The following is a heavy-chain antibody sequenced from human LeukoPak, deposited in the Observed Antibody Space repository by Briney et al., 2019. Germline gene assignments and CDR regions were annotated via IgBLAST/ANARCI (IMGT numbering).Heavy chain of an antibody. CDR2: IKQDGSEK. CDR1: GFTFSSYW. D-gene: IGHD3-9*01. Sequence: TGGSLRLSCAASGFTFSSYWMSWVRQAPGKGLEWVANIKQDGSEKYYVDSVKGRFTISRDNAKNSLYLQMNSLRAEDTAVYYCARDADYDILTGYYGAQGPFDYWGQGTLVTVSS. CDR3: ARDADYDILTGYYGAQGPFDY. V-gene: IGHV3-7*01. J-gene: IGHJ4*02.